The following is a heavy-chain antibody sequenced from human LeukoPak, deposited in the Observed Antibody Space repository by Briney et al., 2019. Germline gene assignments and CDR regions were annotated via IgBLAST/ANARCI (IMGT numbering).Heavy chain of an antibody. CDR3: ARTSMVRGVIMWAFDI. V-gene: IGHV1-69*06. Sequence: SVEVSCKASGGTFSSYAISWVRQAPGQGLEWKGGIIPIFGTANYAQKFQGRVTITADKSTSTAYVELSSLRSEDTAVYYCARTSMVRGVIMWAFDIWGQGTMVTVSS. CDR1: GGTFSSYA. J-gene: IGHJ3*02. D-gene: IGHD3-10*01. CDR2: IIPIFGTA.